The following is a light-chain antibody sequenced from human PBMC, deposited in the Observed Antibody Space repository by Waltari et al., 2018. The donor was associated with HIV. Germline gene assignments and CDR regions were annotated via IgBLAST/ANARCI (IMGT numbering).Light chain of an antibody. CDR1: SSDIGGHHY. Sequence: QSALTQPRSVSGSPGQSVTIPCTGTSSDIGGHHYVSWYQQLPGKVPKLMIYDLTKRPSGVPDRFSGSKSGNTASLTISGLQAEDEADYYCCSFAGSYTWLFGGGTKLTVL. V-gene: IGLV2-11*01. CDR3: CSFAGSYTWL. J-gene: IGLJ2*01. CDR2: DLT.